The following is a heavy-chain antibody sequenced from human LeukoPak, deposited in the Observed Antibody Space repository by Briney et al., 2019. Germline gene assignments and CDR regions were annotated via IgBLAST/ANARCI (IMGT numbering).Heavy chain of an antibody. CDR2: IYHSGST. CDR1: GGSISSSNW. V-gene: IGHV4-4*02. D-gene: IGHD1-26*01. Sequence: SGTLSLTCAVSGGSISSSNWWSWVRQPPGKGLEWIGEIYHSGSTNYNPSLKSRVSISDDSSKNQFSLHLTSVTAADTAVYYCARENPIGTYYSTFFDFWGQGILVTVSS. CDR3: ARENPIGTYYSTFFDF. J-gene: IGHJ4*02.